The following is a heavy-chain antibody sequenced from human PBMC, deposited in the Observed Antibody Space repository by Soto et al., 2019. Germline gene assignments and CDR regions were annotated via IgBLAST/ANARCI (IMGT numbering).Heavy chain of an antibody. D-gene: IGHD3-16*01. CDR2: IYYSGNT. CDR3: ASYVRGIGPDY. Sequence: SETLSLTCAVSCGSISSYYWSWIRQPPGKGLEWIGYIYYSGNTNYNPSLKSRVTISVDTSKNQFSLKLSSVTAADTAVYYCASYVRGIGPDYWGQGTLVTVSS. V-gene: IGHV4-59*01. J-gene: IGHJ4*02. CDR1: CGSISSYY.